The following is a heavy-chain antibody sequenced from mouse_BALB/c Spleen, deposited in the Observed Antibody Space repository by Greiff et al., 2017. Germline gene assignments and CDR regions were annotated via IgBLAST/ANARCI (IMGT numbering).Heavy chain of an antibody. D-gene: IGHD1-1*01. CDR3: ARSLYYGSSYDAMDY. Sequence: QVQLQQPGAELVRPGASVKLSCKASGYTFTSYWINWVKQRPGQGLEWIGEIDPSDSYTNYNQKFKGKATLTVDKSSSTAYMQLSSLTSEDSAVYYCARSLYYGSSYDAMDYWGQGTSVTVSS. V-gene: IGHV1-69*02. CDR1: GYTFTSYW. J-gene: IGHJ4*01. CDR2: IDPSDSYT.